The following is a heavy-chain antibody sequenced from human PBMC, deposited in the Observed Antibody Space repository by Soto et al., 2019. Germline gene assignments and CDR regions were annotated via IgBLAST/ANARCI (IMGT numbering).Heavy chain of an antibody. J-gene: IGHJ6*02. Sequence: PGGSLRLSCAASGFTFSSYAMHWVRQAPGKGLEWVAVISYDGSNKYYADSVKGRFTISRDNSKNTLYLQMNSLRAEDTAVYYCARVGYSSSWYYYYYYYGMDVWGQGTTVTVSS. CDR3: ARVGYSSSWYYYYYYYGMDV. CDR1: GFTFSSYA. D-gene: IGHD6-13*01. CDR2: ISYDGSNK. V-gene: IGHV3-30-3*01.